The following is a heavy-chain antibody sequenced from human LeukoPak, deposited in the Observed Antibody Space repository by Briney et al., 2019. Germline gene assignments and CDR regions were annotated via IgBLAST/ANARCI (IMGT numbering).Heavy chain of an antibody. V-gene: IGHV3-49*04. D-gene: IGHD1-26*01. CDR3: TRGGLGATFF. CDR1: GFTFSNAW. J-gene: IGHJ4*02. Sequence: PGGSLRLSCAASGFTFSNAWMSWVRQAPGKGLEWVGFIRRKADGGATAYAASVKGRFTISRDDSKSIAYLQMNSLKTEDTAVYYCTRGGLGATFFWGQGTLVTVSS. CDR2: IRRKADGGAT.